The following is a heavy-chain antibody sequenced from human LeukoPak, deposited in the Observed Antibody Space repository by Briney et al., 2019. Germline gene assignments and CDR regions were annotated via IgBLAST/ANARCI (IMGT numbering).Heavy chain of an antibody. CDR3: ARSIGSGTRLRYGMDV. J-gene: IGHJ6*02. CDR1: GFTFSSYA. V-gene: IGHV3-30*09. Sequence: GGSLRLSCAASGFTFSSYAMHWVRQAPGKGLEWVAVISYDGSNKYYADSVKGRFAISRDNSKNTLYLQMNSLRAEDTAVYYCARSIGSGTRLRYGMDVWGQGTTVTVSS. CDR2: ISYDGSNK. D-gene: IGHD3-10*01.